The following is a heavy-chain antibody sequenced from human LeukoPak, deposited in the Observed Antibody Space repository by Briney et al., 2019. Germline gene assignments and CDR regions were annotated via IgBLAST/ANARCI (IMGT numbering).Heavy chain of an antibody. CDR2: ISGSGGST. D-gene: IGHD6-19*01. V-gene: IGHV3-23*01. J-gene: IGHJ4*02. Sequence: GGPLRLSCAASGFTFSSYAMSWVRQAPGKGLEWVSAISGSGGSTYYADSVKGRITISRDNSKNTLYLQMNSLRAEDTAVYYCAKDLGIAVADHNFDYWGQGTLVTVSS. CDR1: GFTFSSYA. CDR3: AKDLGIAVADHNFDY.